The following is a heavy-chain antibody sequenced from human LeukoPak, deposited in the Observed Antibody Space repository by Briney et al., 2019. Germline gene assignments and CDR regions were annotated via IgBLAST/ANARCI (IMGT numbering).Heavy chain of an antibody. J-gene: IGHJ6*02. CDR3: ASYGGNSEGRYYYGMDV. Sequence: SETLSLTCAVYGGSFSGYYWSWIRQPPGKGLEWIGEINHSGSTNYDPSLKSRVTISVDTSKNQFSLKLSSVTAADTAVYYCASYGGNSEGRYYYGMDVWGQGPRSPSP. CDR2: INHSGST. D-gene: IGHD4-23*01. V-gene: IGHV4-34*01. CDR1: GGSFSGYY.